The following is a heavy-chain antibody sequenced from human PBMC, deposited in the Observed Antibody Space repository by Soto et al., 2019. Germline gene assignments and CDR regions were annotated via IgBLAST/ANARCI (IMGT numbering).Heavy chain of an antibody. Sequence: SETLSLTCTVSGRSINRYYWSWHRQPPGKRPERIGYLYYSGSTNYTPSLTSRVTISVDTSENKFSLKLSSVTAADTAVYYCARKAVTTFSAFDIWGQGTMVTVSS. J-gene: IGHJ3*02. CDR2: LYYSGST. CDR3: ARKAVTTFSAFDI. CDR1: GRSINRYY. D-gene: IGHD4-17*01. V-gene: IGHV4-59*01.